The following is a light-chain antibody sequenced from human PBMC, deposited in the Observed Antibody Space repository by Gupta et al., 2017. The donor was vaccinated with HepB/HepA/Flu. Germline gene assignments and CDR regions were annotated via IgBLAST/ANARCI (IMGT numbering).Light chain of an antibody. CDR3: QQCDSSHIT. CDR2: GAS. J-gene: IGKJ5*01. Sequence: EIVLTQSPCTPSSSPGERVTLPCRASQSIVSRYFAWYQQRPGQAPRLLIHGASTRATGIPDRFIGSGSGTDFTLTISRLEPEDFAVYYCQQCDSSHITFGQGTRLEIK. V-gene: IGKV3-20*01. CDR1: QSIVSRY.